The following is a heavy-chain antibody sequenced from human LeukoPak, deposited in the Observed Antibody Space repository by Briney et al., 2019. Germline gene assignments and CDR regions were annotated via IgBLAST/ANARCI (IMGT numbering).Heavy chain of an antibody. CDR1: GYTFTAYY. V-gene: IGHV1-2*02. J-gene: IGHJ4*02. CDR3: ARVPSGYSYGETDC. D-gene: IGHD5-18*01. CDR2: INPSSGDI. Sequence: ASVKVSCKASGYTFTAYYMHWVRQAPGQGLEWMGWINPSSGDITYAQKFQGRVTMTRDTSIATAYMDLSRLRSDDTAVYYCARVPSGYSYGETDCWGQGTLVTVSS.